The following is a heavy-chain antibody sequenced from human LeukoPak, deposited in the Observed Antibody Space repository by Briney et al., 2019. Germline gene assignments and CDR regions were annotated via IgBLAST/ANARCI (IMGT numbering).Heavy chain of an antibody. CDR3: ARRAGYCSGGSCYYNWFDP. CDR2: INPSGCST. D-gene: IGHD2-15*01. J-gene: IGHJ5*02. Sequence: ASVKVSCKASGYTFTSYYMHWVRQAPGQGLEWMGIINPSGCSTSYAQKFQGRVTMTRDTSTSTVYMELSSLRSEDTAVYYCARRAGYCSGGSCYYNWFDPWGQGTLVTVSS. V-gene: IGHV1-46*01. CDR1: GYTFTSYY.